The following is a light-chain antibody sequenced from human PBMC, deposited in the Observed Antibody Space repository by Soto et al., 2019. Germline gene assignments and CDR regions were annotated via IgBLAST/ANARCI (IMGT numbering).Light chain of an antibody. CDR2: GAY. Sequence: IVMTQSPATLSVSPWARATLSCRASQSVSINLAWYQQKPGQAPRLLIYGAYTRATGIPARFSGSGSGTEFTLTISSLQSEDFAVYYCQQYNNWPRTFGQGTKVDIK. CDR1: QSVSIN. CDR3: QQYNNWPRT. J-gene: IGKJ1*01. V-gene: IGKV3-15*01.